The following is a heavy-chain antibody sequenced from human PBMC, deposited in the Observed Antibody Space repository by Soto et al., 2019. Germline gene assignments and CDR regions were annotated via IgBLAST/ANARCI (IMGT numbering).Heavy chain of an antibody. J-gene: IGHJ6*03. CDR1: GGSISGYY. V-gene: IGHV4-59*01. CDR2: IYYSGTT. D-gene: IGHD2-8*02. CDR3: ARLTGGAYLSFYYYIGV. Sequence: QVQLQESGPGLVKPSETLSLTCTVSGGSISGYYWSWIRQPPGKGLEWIGYIYYSGTTNYDPSLKSRVTMSVDTSKNQFSLKLRSVTDADTAVYYCARLTGGAYLSFYYYIGVWGKGTTVTVSS.